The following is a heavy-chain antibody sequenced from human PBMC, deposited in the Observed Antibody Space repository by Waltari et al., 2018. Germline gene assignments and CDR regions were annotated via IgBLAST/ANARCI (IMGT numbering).Heavy chain of an antibody. Sequence: HVQLQESGPELVKPSETLSLPCTVSGDFLSNYHWTWIRQAPGKGLEWIAYLRNTGGTKCTPSLQSRVTVSAVTSKKQFSLRLTSVTAADTAVYYCARLPTKYYDSLGWGFFDQWGQGILVTVSS. CDR1: GDFLSNYH. J-gene: IGHJ4*02. CDR2: LRNTGGT. V-gene: IGHV4-59*08. D-gene: IGHD3-22*01. CDR3: ARLPTKYYDSLGWGFFDQ.